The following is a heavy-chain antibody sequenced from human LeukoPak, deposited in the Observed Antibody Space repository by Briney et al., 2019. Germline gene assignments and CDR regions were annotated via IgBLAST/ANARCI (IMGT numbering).Heavy chain of an antibody. CDR1: GYIFTSYW. V-gene: IGHV5-51*01. D-gene: IGHD6-19*01. Sequence: GASLQISCQGSGYIFTSYWIGWVRQLPGKGLEWMGIIYPGDSDTRYSPSFQGQVAISADKSISTAYLQWSSLKASDTAMYYCARPLGAVAGGWIDYWGQGTLVTVSS. J-gene: IGHJ4*02. CDR3: ARPLGAVAGGWIDY. CDR2: IYPGDSDT.